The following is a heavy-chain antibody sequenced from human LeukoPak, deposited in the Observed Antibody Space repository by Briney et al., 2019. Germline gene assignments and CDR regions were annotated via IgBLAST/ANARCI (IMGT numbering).Heavy chain of an antibody. D-gene: IGHD2-15*01. V-gene: IGHV5-10-1*01. J-gene: IGHJ5*02. CDR1: GYSITSYW. Sequence: GESLKISCKGSGYSITSYWISWVRQMPGKGLEWMGRIDPSDTYTNYSPSFQGHVTISADKSISTAYLQWSSLKASDTAMYYCAREGNGYCSGGSCGNWFDPWGQGTLVTVSS. CDR2: IDPSDTYT. CDR3: AREGNGYCSGGSCGNWFDP.